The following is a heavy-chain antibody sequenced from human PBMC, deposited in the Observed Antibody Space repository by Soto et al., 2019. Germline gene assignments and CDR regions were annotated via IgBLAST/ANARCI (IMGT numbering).Heavy chain of an antibody. J-gene: IGHJ4*02. V-gene: IGHV3-7*04. CDR2: IRQDGSEI. CDR3: AREVVVSRGASYFGY. CDR1: GFTFSSNW. D-gene: IGHD2-2*01. Sequence: GGSLRLSCVGSGFTFSSNWMTWVRQAPGKGLEWVANIRQDGSEINYVDSVKGRFTISRDNTKNSLYLQMNSLRAEDTSFYYCAREVVVSRGASYFGYWGPGTLVTVPQ.